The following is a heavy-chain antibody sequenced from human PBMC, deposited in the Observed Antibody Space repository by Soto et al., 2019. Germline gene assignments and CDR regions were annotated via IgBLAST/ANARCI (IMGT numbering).Heavy chain of an antibody. J-gene: IGHJ5*02. D-gene: IGHD3-22*01. CDR2: IYSSGNA. CDR1: LDSISNSY. V-gene: IGHV4-4*07. CDR3: AKGRGFFSDNYFGP. Sequence: QVQLLESGPGLVKPSETLSLTCSVSLDSISNSYWTWIRQPAGKGLEWIGHIYSSGNANYNPSLMSRVTMSLYTSKNQFSLSGKSVTAADTAIYYCAKGRGFFSDNYFGPWGQGTQVTVSS.